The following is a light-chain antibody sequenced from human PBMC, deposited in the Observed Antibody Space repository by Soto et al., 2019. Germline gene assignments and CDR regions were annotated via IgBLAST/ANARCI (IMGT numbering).Light chain of an antibody. V-gene: IGLV1-40*01. Sequence: QSVLTQPPSVSGAPGERVTISCTGSSSNIGAGYDVHWYQQLPGTAPKLLIYGNSNRPSGVPERFSGSKSGTSASLAITGLQAEDEADYYCQSYDSSLSGSVFSGGTKLTVL. J-gene: IGLJ3*02. CDR3: QSYDSSLSGSV. CDR1: SSNIGAGYD. CDR2: GNS.